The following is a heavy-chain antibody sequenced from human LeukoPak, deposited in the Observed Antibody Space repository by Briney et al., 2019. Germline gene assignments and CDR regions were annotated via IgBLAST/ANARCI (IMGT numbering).Heavy chain of an antibody. CDR2: ISGSGGST. J-gene: IGHJ4*02. D-gene: IGHD6-6*01. Sequence: GGSLRLSCAASGFTFSSYAMSWFRQAPGKGLEWVSAISGSGGSTYYADSVKGRVTISRDNSKNTLYLQMNSLRAEDTAVYYCAKDPRYSSSSLLDYWGQGTLVTVSS. CDR1: GFTFSSYA. CDR3: AKDPRYSSSSLLDY. V-gene: IGHV3-23*01.